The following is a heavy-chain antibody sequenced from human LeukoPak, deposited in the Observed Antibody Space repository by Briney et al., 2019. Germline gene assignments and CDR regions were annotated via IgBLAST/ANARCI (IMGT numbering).Heavy chain of an antibody. CDR3: ASGPYSGSYYGPSRFDY. Sequence: PGGSLRLSCAASGFTVSSNYMSWVRQAPGKGLEWASVIYSGGSTYYADSVKGRFTISRDNSKNTLYLQMNSLRAEDTAVYYCASGPYSGSYYGPSRFDYWGQGTLVTVSS. D-gene: IGHD1-26*01. J-gene: IGHJ4*02. CDR2: IYSGGST. CDR1: GFTVSSNY. V-gene: IGHV3-66*01.